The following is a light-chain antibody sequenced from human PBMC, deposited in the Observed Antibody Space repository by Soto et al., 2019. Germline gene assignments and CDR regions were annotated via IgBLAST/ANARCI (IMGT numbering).Light chain of an antibody. CDR2: DSS. V-gene: IGKV1-5*01. CDR1: QTISSS. J-gene: IGKJ4*01. Sequence: DIQMTQFPSTLSASVGDRVTLTCRASQTISSSLAWYQQKPGKAPKLLIYDSSILANGVPSRFSGSGSGTEFTLTISSLQPDDFATYYCQQYNSYSVTFGGGTKVDIK. CDR3: QQYNSYSVT.